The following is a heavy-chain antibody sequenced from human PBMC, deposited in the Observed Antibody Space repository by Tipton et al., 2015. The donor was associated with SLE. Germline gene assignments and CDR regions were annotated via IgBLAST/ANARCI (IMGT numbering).Heavy chain of an antibody. V-gene: IGHV3-49*03. J-gene: IGHJ3*02. D-gene: IGHD6-13*01. CDR2: IRSKAYGGTT. CDR3: TRAAAGAGAAFDI. CDR1: GFTFGDYA. Sequence: SLRLSCTASGFTFGDYAMSWFRQAPGKGLEWVGFIRSKAYGGTTEYAASVKGRFTISRDDSKSIAYLQMNSLKNEDTAVYYCTRAAAGAGAAFDIWGQGTMVTVSS.